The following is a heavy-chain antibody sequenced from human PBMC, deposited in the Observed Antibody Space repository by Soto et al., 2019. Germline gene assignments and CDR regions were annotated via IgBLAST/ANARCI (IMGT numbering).Heavy chain of an antibody. D-gene: IGHD3-22*01. J-gene: IGHJ4*02. CDR1: GRSMSVYY. CDR2: IYTSGTT. CDR3: AREDYYDAGYYVV. Sequence: SETLSLTCTVSGRSMSVYYWSLIRQPAGERLEWIGRIYTSGTTDFNPSLKGRVTMSVDTSKHQFSLKLTSVTAADTALYYCAREDYYDAGYYVVWGQGTWVTVSS. V-gene: IGHV4-4*07.